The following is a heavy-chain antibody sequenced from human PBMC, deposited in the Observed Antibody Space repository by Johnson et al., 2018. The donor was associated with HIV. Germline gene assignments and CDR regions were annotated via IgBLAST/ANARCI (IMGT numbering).Heavy chain of an antibody. Sequence: VQLVESGGGVVQPGTSLRLSCEASGLSLSAYGLHWVRQAPGKGLEWVANIKQDGSEKYYVDSVKGRFTISRDNAKNSLYLQMNSLRAEDTAVYYCANLGDYSGINGFDIWGQGTMVTVSS. J-gene: IGHJ3*02. V-gene: IGHV3-7*02. CDR3: ANLGDYSGINGFDI. CDR2: IKQDGSEK. CDR1: GLSLSAYG. D-gene: IGHD4-23*01.